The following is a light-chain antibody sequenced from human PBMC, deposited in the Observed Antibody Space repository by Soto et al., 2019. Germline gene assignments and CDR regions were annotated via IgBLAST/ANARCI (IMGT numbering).Light chain of an antibody. J-gene: IGLJ2*01. Sequence: QSALTQPASVSGSPGQSITISCTGTSSDVGSYNLVSWYQQHPGKAPKLMIYEGSKRPSGVSNRFSGSKSGNTASLTISGLQAEDEADYYCCSYAGSSTVVVFGGGTKSPS. CDR1: SSDVGSYNL. CDR2: EGS. CDR3: CSYAGSSTVVV. V-gene: IGLV2-23*01.